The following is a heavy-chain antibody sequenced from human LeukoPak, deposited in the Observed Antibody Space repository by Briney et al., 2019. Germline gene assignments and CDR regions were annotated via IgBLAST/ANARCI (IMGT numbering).Heavy chain of an antibody. D-gene: IGHD3-10*01. CDR3: ASEGWVMVRGVTIYGMDV. CDR1: GGSFSGYY. V-gene: IGHV4-34*01. CDR2: INHSGST. Sequence: KASETLSLTCAVYGGSFSGYYWSWIRQPPGKGLEWIGEINHSGSTNYNPSLKSRVTISVDTSKNQFSLKLSSVTAADTAVYYCASEGWVMVRGVTIYGMDVWGQGTTVTVSS. J-gene: IGHJ6*02.